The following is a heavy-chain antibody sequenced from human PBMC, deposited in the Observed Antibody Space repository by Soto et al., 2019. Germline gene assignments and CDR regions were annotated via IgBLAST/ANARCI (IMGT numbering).Heavy chain of an antibody. CDR3: ARGITTRPPGTY. D-gene: IGHD6-6*01. Sequence: QAPGQGLEWMGWISGYNGNTNYAQNLQGRVAMTTDTSTSTAYMEVRSLRSNDTAVYYCARGITTRPPGTYWGQGTLVTVSS. CDR2: ISGYNGNT. J-gene: IGHJ4*02. V-gene: IGHV1-18*01.